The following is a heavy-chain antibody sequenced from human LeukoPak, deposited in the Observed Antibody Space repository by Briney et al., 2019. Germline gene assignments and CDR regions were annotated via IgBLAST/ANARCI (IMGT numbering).Heavy chain of an antibody. V-gene: IGHV1-2*04. CDR2: INLNSGDT. D-gene: IGHD3-16*01. J-gene: IGHJ4*02. CDR1: GYTFTGYY. CDR3: ARESGGATLYDY. Sequence: ASVKVSCKASGYTFTGYYIHWVRQAPGQGLEWMGWINLNSGDTNYAQKFQGWVTMTRDTSISTAYMELSRLRSDDAAVYYCARESGGATLYDYWGQGTLVTVSS.